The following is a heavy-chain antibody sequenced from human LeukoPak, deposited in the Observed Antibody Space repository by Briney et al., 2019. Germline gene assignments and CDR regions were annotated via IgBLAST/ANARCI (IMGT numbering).Heavy chain of an antibody. V-gene: IGHV3-33*01. CDR3: ARERANYGMFV. J-gene: IGHJ6*02. CDR2: IWYDGSNK. CDR1: GFPFISYG. Sequence: GGSLRLSCAASGFPFISYGMHSVRQAPGKGLEWVAVIWYDGSNKYYADSVKGRFTISRDNSKNTLYLQMNSLRAEDTAVYYCARERANYGMFVWGQGTTVTVSS.